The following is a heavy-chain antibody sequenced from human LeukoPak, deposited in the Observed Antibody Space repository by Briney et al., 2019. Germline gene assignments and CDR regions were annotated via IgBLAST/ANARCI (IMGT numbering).Heavy chain of an antibody. CDR1: GYSISSGYF. V-gene: IGHV4-38-2*02. D-gene: IGHD3-22*01. CDR2: IYHSGST. Sequence: SETLSLTCTVSGYSISSGYFWGWMRQPPGKGLEWIGSIYHSGSTYYNPSLKSRVTISVDTSKNQFSLKLSSVTAADTAVYYCARVGPYYYDSGFDYWGQGTLVTVSS. CDR3: ARVGPYYYDSGFDY. J-gene: IGHJ4*02.